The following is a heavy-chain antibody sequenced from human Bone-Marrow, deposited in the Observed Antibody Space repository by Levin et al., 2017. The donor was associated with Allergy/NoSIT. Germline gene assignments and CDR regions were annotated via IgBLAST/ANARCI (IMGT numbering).Heavy chain of an antibody. CDR2: ISSSGSTI. V-gene: IGHV3-11*01. CDR1: GFTFSDYY. D-gene: IGHD3-3*01. CDR3: ARVGYDFWSGYWNG. J-gene: IGHJ4*02. Sequence: GESLKISCAASGFTFSDYYMSWIRQAPGKGLEWVSYISSSGSTIYYADSVKGRFTISRDNAKNSLYLQMNSLRAEDTAVYYCARVGYDFWSGYWNGWGQGTLVTVSS.